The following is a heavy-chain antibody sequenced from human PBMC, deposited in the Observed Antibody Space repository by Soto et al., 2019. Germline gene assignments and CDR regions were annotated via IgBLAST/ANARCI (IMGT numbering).Heavy chain of an antibody. V-gene: IGHV3-66*01. D-gene: IGHD5-12*01. Sequence: GVSLRLSCAASGFTVSSNYMSCIRQAPGKGLEWVSVIYSGGSTYYADSVKGRFTISRDNSKNTLYLQMNSLRAEDTAVYYCARGGYSGYDFYYWGQGTLVTVSS. CDR1: GFTVSSNY. CDR2: IYSGGST. J-gene: IGHJ4*02. CDR3: ARGGYSGYDFYY.